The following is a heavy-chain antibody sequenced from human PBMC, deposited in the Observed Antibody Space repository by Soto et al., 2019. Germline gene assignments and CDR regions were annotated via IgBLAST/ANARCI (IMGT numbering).Heavy chain of an antibody. Sequence: GGSLRLSCAVSGFTFSSYAMNWVRQAPGKGLEWVSGISGSGGNTYYADSVKGRFTISRDNSKNTLYLQMNSLRAEDTAVYYCAKAEINTYLYSNFNYFDYWGQGTLVTVSS. CDR3: AKAEINTYLYSNFNYFDY. CDR1: GFTFSSYA. CDR2: ISGSGGNT. J-gene: IGHJ4*02. V-gene: IGHV3-23*01. D-gene: IGHD4-4*01.